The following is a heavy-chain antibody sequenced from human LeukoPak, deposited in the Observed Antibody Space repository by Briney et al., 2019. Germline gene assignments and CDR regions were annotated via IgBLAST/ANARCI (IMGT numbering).Heavy chain of an antibody. V-gene: IGHV1-46*01. J-gene: IGHJ4*02. CDR2: INPSGGST. CDR1: GYTFTSYY. D-gene: IGHD3-22*01. CDR3: ARDLNQGIYDSSYHDY. Sequence: GASVKVSCKASGYTFTSYYMHWVRQAPGQGLEWMGIINPSGGSTSYAQKFQGRVTMTTDTSTSTAYMELRSLRSDDTAVYYCARDLNQGIYDSSYHDYWGQGTLVTVSS.